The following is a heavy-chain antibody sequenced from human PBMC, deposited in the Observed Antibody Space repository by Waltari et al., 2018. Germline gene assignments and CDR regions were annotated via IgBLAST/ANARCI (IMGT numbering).Heavy chain of an antibody. Sequence: EEQLVESGGGFVQPGDSLRLSCAASGFTFSSSWMHWVRQAPGKGPLWVSRISSDASDTTYADSVKGRFTISRDNAKNTLYLQMNRLRAEDTAVYYCARVARRTYRSPVPGRHYYYGMDVWGQGTTVTVSS. D-gene: IGHD1-1*01. CDR3: ARVARRTYRSPVPGRHYYYGMDV. V-gene: IGHV3-74*03. CDR1: GFTFSSSW. J-gene: IGHJ6*02. CDR2: ISSDASDT.